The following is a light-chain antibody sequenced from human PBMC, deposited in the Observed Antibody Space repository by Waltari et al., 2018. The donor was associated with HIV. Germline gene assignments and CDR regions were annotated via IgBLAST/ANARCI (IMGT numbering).Light chain of an antibody. CDR2: DVS. CDR1: STDVGGYNY. CDR3: CSYAGSSTVV. V-gene: IGLV2-23*02. Sequence: QSALTQPASVSGSPGQSITISCTGTSTDVGGYNYVTWYQQHPGKAPKLMIFDVSKRPSGVSNHFSGSKSGNTASLTISGLQAEDEADYYCCSYAGSSTVVFGGGTKLTVL. J-gene: IGLJ2*01.